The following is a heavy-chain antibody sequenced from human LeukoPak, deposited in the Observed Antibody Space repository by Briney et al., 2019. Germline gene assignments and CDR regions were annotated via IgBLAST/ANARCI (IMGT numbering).Heavy chain of an antibody. Sequence: GGSLRLSCAASGFTFSSYWMSWVRQAPGKGLEWVSFISSSSTYIFYADSVKGRFTISRDSAKNSLYLQMHSLRAEDTAVYYCARGRDYGMDVWGQGTTVTVS. CDR1: GFTFSSYW. CDR3: ARGRDYGMDV. J-gene: IGHJ6*02. V-gene: IGHV3-21*01. CDR2: ISSSSTYI.